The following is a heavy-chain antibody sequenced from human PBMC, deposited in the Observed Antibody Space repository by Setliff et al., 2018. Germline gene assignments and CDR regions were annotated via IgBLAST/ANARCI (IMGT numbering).Heavy chain of an antibody. Sequence: SETLSLTCTVSRGSISSSYWSWIRLPPGKGLEWIGYMYTSGTTEYNPSLNSRVTMSLDTSKNQFSLNLSSVTAADTAVYYCARGGGVAAAAWFDPWGQGTLVTISS. CDR2: MYTSGTT. CDR1: RGSISSSY. J-gene: IGHJ5*02. V-gene: IGHV4-4*08. CDR3: ARGGGVAAAAWFDP. D-gene: IGHD6-13*01.